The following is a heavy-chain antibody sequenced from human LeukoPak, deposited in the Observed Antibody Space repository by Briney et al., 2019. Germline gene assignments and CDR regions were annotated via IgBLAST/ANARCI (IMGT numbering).Heavy chain of an antibody. CDR1: GYTFTSYY. CDR2: IIPIFGTA. J-gene: IGHJ4*02. V-gene: IGHV1-69*13. CDR3: ARYKYSSGWYGY. D-gene: IGHD6-19*01. Sequence: SVKVSCKASGYTFTSYYMHWVRQAPGQGLEWMGGIIPIFGTANYAQKFQGRVTITADESTSTAYMELSSLRSEDTAVYYCARYKYSSGWYGYWGQGTLVTVSS.